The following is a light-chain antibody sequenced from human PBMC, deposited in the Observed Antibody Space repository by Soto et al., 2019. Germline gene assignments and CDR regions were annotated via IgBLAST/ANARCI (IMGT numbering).Light chain of an antibody. J-gene: IGLJ2*01. CDR1: SSNIGSNY. V-gene: IGLV1-47*01. CDR3: AAWDDSLSGVV. Sequence: QSVLTQPPSASGTPGQRVTISCSGSSSNIGSNYVYWYQQLPGTAPKLLIYRNNQRPSGVPDRISVSKSGTSASLAISGLRSEDEADYHCAAWDDSLSGVVFGGGTKLTVL. CDR2: RNN.